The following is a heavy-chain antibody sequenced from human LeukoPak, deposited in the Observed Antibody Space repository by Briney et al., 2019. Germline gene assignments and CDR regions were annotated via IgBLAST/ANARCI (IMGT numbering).Heavy chain of an antibody. D-gene: IGHD6-19*01. CDR1: SGSFSGYY. Sequence: SETLSLTCAVYSGSFSGYYWSWIRQPPGKGLEWIGEINHSGSTTYNPSLKSRVTISLDTTKDQFSLKLSSVTAADTAVYYCARGRGSGWNGDFSHYYYYMDVWGKGTTVTVSS. CDR2: INHSGST. V-gene: IGHV4-34*01. J-gene: IGHJ6*03. CDR3: ARGRGSGWNGDFSHYYYYMDV.